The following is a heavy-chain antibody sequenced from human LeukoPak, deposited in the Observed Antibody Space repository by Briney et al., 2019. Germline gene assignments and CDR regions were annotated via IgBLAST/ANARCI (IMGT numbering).Heavy chain of an antibody. D-gene: IGHD6-6*01. Sequence: PSETLSLTCAVYGGSFSGYYWSWIRQPPGKGLEWIGEINHSGSTNYNPSLKSRVTISVDTSKNQFSLKLSSVTAADTAVYYCARRSRAAARPFLRWFDPWGQGTLVTVPS. J-gene: IGHJ5*02. CDR2: INHSGST. CDR3: ARRSRAAARPFLRWFDP. V-gene: IGHV4-34*01. CDR1: GGSFSGYY.